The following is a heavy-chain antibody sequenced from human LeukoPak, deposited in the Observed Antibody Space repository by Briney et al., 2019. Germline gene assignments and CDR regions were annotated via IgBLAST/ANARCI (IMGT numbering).Heavy chain of an antibody. J-gene: IGHJ4*02. D-gene: IGHD2-2*02. Sequence: SETLSLTCTVSGGSISSGDNYWSWIRQPPGKGLEWIGYIYYSGTTFYNPSLKSRVIISLDTSKNQFSLRLSSVTAADTAVYYCASWLVVPAAIDYWGQGTLVTVSS. CDR2: IYYSGTT. CDR3: ASWLVVPAAIDY. CDR1: GGSISSGDNY. V-gene: IGHV4-30-4*01.